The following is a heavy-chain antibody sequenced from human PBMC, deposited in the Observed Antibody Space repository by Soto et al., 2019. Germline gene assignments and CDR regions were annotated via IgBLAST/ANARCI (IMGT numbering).Heavy chain of an antibody. D-gene: IGHD6-13*01. CDR3: ARVSYSSSWYPIYGMDV. Sequence: EVQLVESGGGLVQPGGSLRLSCAASGFTFSSYWMHWVRQAPGKGLVWVSRINSDGSSTSYADSVKGRFTISRDNAKNTLYQQMNSLRAEDTAVYYCARVSYSSSWYPIYGMDVWGQGTTVTVSS. V-gene: IGHV3-74*01. CDR1: GFTFSSYW. J-gene: IGHJ6*02. CDR2: INSDGSST.